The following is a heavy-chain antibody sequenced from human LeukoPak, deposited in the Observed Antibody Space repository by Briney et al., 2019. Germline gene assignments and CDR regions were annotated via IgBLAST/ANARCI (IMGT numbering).Heavy chain of an antibody. V-gene: IGHV3-23*01. J-gene: IGHJ4*02. CDR3: EMTPFDY. CDR2: ISGSGGST. Sequence: GGSLRLSCAASGFTFSNYAMTWVRQAPGKGLDWVSTISGSGGSTYYAGSVKGRFTISRDNSKNTLSLQMNSLRVEDTAVYYCEMTPFDYWGQGTLVTVSS. CDR1: GFTFSNYA.